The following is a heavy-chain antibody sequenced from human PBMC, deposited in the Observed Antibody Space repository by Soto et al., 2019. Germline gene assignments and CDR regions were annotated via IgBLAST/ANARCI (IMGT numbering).Heavy chain of an antibody. Sequence: EVQLLESGGGLVQPGGSLRLSCAASGFTFSSYAMSWVRQAPGKGLEWVSAISGSGGSTYYADSVKGRFTISRDNSKNTMYLQMNSMRAEDTAVYYCPKYPFRVPGRADYFDYWGQGTLVTVSS. CDR1: GFTFSSYA. D-gene: IGHD3-10*01. CDR3: PKYPFRVPGRADYFDY. J-gene: IGHJ4*02. V-gene: IGHV3-23*01. CDR2: ISGSGGST.